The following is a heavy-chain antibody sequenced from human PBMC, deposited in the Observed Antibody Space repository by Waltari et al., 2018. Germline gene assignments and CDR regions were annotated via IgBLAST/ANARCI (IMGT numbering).Heavy chain of an antibody. CDR1: GYTFSSYD. V-gene: IGHV1-8*01. Sequence: VQSGAEVKKPGASVKVSCKASGYTFSSYDINWVRQATGQGLEWMGWMNPSSGHTGYAQIFQGRVTFTKNTSISTAYMEVSGLRSEDTAIYYCARHLYCTSDTCHRYGTSWYGSFDIWGQGTMVTVSS. CDR3: ARHLYCTSDTCHRYGTSWYGSFDI. D-gene: IGHD6-13*01. CDR2: MNPSSGHT. J-gene: IGHJ3*02.